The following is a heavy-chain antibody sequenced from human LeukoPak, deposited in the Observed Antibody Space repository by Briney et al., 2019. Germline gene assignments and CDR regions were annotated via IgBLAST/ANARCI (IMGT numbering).Heavy chain of an antibody. CDR3: ARDAKEIAAASYYYYYGMDV. D-gene: IGHD6-13*01. J-gene: IGHJ6*02. V-gene: IGHV4-34*01. CDR2: INHSGST. Sequence: SETLSLTCAVYGGSFSGYYWSWIRQPPGKGLEWIGEINHSGSTNYNPSLKSRVTISVDTSKNQFSLKLSSVTAADTAVYYCARDAKEIAAASYYYYYGMDVWGQGTTVTVSS. CDR1: GGSFSGYY.